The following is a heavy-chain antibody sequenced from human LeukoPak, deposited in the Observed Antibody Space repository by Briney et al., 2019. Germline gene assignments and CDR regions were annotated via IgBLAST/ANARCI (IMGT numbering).Heavy chain of an antibody. D-gene: IGHD2/OR15-2a*01. Sequence: GASVKVSCKSSGFTFTDYYIHWVRQAPGQGLEWMGYIGPHSSATSSPQEFQGRVTMTRETSMRTAYMELTRLTSDDTAVYYCAREGNGLLSKDFDYWGQGTLVTVSS. CDR3: AREGNGLLSKDFDY. J-gene: IGHJ4*02. V-gene: IGHV1-2*02. CDR1: GFTFTDYY. CDR2: IGPHSSAT.